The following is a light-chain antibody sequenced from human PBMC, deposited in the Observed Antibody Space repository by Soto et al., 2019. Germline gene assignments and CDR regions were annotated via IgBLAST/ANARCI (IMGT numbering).Light chain of an antibody. Sequence: QSALTQPASVSGSPGQSITLSCTGTSSDVDVYNYVSWYQQHPGKAPKLMIYGISNRPSGVPHRFSGSKSGNTASLTISGLQPEDEADYYCSSYASTSTLVFGGGTKLTVL. CDR3: SSYASTSTLV. CDR1: SSDVDVYNY. V-gene: IGLV2-14*01. J-gene: IGLJ2*01. CDR2: GIS.